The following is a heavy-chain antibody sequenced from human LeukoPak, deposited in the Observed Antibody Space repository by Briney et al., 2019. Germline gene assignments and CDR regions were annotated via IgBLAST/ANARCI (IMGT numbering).Heavy chain of an antibody. CDR3: ARDYVIQKWVPLGL. Sequence: SVKVSCKASGGTLSSYAISWVRQAPGQGLEWMGGIIPIFGTANYAQKFQGRVTITADESTSTAYMELSSLRSEDTAVYYCARDYVIQKWVPLGLWGQGTLVTVSS. CDR1: GGTLSSYA. J-gene: IGHJ4*02. CDR2: IIPIFGTA. V-gene: IGHV1-69*01. D-gene: IGHD1-26*01.